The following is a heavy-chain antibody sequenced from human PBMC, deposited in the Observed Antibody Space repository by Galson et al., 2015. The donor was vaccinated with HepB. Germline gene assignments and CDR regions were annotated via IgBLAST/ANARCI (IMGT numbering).Heavy chain of an antibody. CDR2: ISAYNGNT. CDR3: AREGADSSGYYPPYYFDY. CDR1: GYTFTSYG. Sequence: SVKVSCKASGYTFTSYGISWVRQAPGQGLEWMGWISAYNGNTNYAQKLQGRVTMTTDTSTSTAYMELRSLRSDDTAVYYCAREGADSSGYYPPYYFDYWGQGTLVTVSS. J-gene: IGHJ4*02. V-gene: IGHV1-18*01. D-gene: IGHD3-22*01.